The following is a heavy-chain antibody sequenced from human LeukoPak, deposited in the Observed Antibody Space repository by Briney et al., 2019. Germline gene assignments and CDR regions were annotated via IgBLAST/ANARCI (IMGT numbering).Heavy chain of an antibody. D-gene: IGHD6-6*01. Sequence: ASVKVSCKASGYTFTSYAMNWVGQAPGQGGEWMGWINTNTGNPTYSQGLTGRVVFSLDTAVSTAYLQISRLKDEENAVYYCARISLAARLGEDFDYWGQGTLVTVSS. CDR2: INTNTGNP. V-gene: IGHV7-4-1*02. J-gene: IGHJ4*02. CDR3: ARISLAARLGEDFDY. CDR1: GYTFTSYA.